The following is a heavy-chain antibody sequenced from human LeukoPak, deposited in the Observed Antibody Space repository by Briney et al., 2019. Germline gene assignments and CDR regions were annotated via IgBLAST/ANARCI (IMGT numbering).Heavy chain of an antibody. CDR3: ARSPHCSSISCYRWFDP. CDR2: IIPIFGTP. V-gene: IGHV1-69*13. D-gene: IGHD2-2*01. CDR1: GGTFRSYA. J-gene: IGHJ5*02. Sequence: ASVKVSCKASGGTFRSYAISWVRQAPGQGLEWMGGIIPIFGTPNYAQKFQGRVTITADESTSTAYMELSSLRSEDTAVYYCARSPHCSSISCYRWFDPWGQGTLVTVSS.